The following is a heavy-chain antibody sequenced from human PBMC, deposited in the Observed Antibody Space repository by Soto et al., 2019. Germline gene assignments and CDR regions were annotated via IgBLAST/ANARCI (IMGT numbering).Heavy chain of an antibody. D-gene: IGHD4-4*01. Sequence: QVQLVQSGAEVKKPGSSVKVSCKASGGTFSSYAISWVRQAPGQGLEWMGGIIPIFGTANYAQKFQGRVTITADESTSPAYMELSSLRSEDTAVYYCSRGESWTVSRYYYYGMDVWGQGTTVIVSS. CDR3: SRGESWTVSRYYYYGMDV. CDR2: IIPIFGTA. J-gene: IGHJ6*02. V-gene: IGHV1-69*01. CDR1: GGTFSSYA.